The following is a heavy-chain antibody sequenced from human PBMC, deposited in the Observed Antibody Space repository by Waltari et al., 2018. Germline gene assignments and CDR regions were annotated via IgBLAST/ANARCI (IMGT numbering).Heavy chain of an antibody. CDR1: GGSISSSSYY. V-gene: IGHV4-39*07. J-gene: IGHJ4*02. D-gene: IGHD6-19*01. Sequence: QLQLQESGPGLVKPSETLSLTCTVSGGSISSSSYYWGWTRQSPGKGLEWIGSIYYSGSTYYNPSLKSRVTISVDTSKNQFSLKLSSVTAADTAVYYCARDSGDGIAVAGTLDYWGQGTLVTVSS. CDR3: ARDSGDGIAVAGTLDY. CDR2: IYYSGST.